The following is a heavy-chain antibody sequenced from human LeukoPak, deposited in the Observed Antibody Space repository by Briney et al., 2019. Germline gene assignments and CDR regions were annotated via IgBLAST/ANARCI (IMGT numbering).Heavy chain of an antibody. CDR2: IYYSGST. V-gene: IGHV4-39*02. Sequence: SETLSLTCTVSGGSISSSSYYWGWLRQPPGMGLEWIGSIYYSGSTYYNPSLKSRVTISADTSNTHFSLQRSSVTAADTAVYYYARIMREEITMIVVVTDAFDMWGQGTMVTVSS. CDR1: GGSISSSSYY. CDR3: ARIMREEITMIVVVTDAFDM. D-gene: IGHD3-22*01. J-gene: IGHJ3*02.